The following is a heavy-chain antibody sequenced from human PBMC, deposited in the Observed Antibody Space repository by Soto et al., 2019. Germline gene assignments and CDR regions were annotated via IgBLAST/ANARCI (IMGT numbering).Heavy chain of an antibody. J-gene: IGHJ5*01. V-gene: IGHV3-23*01. Sequence: EVQLLESGGGLVQPGGSLRLSCAASGFTFSSYAMSWVRQAPGQGLEWVSAISGSGDTTYYADSVKGRFTISRDNSDDTLHLQMHSLRAEDTAVFYCAKDRGYSGYDNWFDSWGQGTLVTVSS. CDR2: ISGSGDTT. CDR1: GFTFSSYA. CDR3: AKDRGYSGYDNWFDS. D-gene: IGHD5-12*01.